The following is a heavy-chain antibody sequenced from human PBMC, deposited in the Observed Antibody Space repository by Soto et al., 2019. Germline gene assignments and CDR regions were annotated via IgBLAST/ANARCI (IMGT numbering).Heavy chain of an antibody. V-gene: IGHV4-4*02. CDR1: GDSINTTDW. Sequence: SETLSLTSAVSGDSINTTDWWNWVRQPPGKGLEWVGEIYHGGNINYNPSLKSRVTISMDKSKNQISLNLFSVTAADTAVYYCARDHSYSGNWAFDYWGQGALVTVS. CDR3: ARDHSYSGNWAFDY. D-gene: IGHD5-12*01. CDR2: IYHGGNI. J-gene: IGHJ4*02.